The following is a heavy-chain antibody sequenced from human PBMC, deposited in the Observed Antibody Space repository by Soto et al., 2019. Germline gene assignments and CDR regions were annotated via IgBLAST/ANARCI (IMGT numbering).Heavy chain of an antibody. CDR2: ISAYNGNT. J-gene: IGHJ6*02. CDR3: ARDGTQLLWFGALDYYGMDV. Sequence: QVQLVQSGAEVKKPGASVKVSCKASGYTFTSYGISWVRQAPGQGLEWMGWISAYNGNTNYAQKLQGRVTMTTDTSTSTAYMELRSLRSDDTAVYYCARDGTQLLWFGALDYYGMDVWGQGTTVTVSS. V-gene: IGHV1-18*01. D-gene: IGHD3-10*01. CDR1: GYTFTSYG.